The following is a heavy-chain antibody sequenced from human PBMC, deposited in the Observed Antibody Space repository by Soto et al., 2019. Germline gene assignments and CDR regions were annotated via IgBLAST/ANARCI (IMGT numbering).Heavy chain of an antibody. V-gene: IGHV3-21*01. D-gene: IGHD6-6*01. J-gene: IGHJ6*02. Sequence: EVQLVESGGGLVKSGGSLRLSCAASGFTLSTYRMTWVRQAPGKGLEWVSSISSSSYYIHYADSVKGRFTISRDSPKNSVYLQLNSLRAEDTAVYYCAREKEDEGSSSLRVYYGMDAWGQGTTVTVSS. CDR1: GFTLSTYR. CDR2: ISSSSYYI. CDR3: AREKEDEGSSSLRVYYGMDA.